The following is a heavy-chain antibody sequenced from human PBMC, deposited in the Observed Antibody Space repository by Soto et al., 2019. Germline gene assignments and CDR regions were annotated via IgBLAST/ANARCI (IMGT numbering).Heavy chain of an antibody. CDR2: IYYSGST. D-gene: IGHD3-3*01. CDR3: ASNLLEWLFKPTTH. CDR1: GGYISSSSYY. J-gene: IGHJ4*02. V-gene: IGHV4-39*01. Sequence: SETLSLTRPVSGGYISSSSYYWGWIRQPPGKGLEWIGSIYYSGSTYYNPSLKSRVTIPVDTSKNQFSLKLSSVTAADTAVYYCASNLLEWLFKPTTHWGQGTLVTVSS.